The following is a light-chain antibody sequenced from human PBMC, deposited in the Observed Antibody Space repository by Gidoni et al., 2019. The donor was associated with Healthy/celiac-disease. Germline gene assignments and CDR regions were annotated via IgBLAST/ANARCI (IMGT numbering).Light chain of an antibody. V-gene: IGLV1-40*01. CDR3: QSYDSSLSGYV. J-gene: IGLJ1*01. CDR1: SSNIGAGSD. CDR2: GNS. Sequence: QSVLTQPPSVSGAPGQRVTISCTGSSSNIGAGSDVHWSQQLPGTAPKLLIYGNSNRPSGVPDRFSGSKSGTSASLAITGLQAEDEADYYCQSYDSSLSGYVFGTGTKVTVL.